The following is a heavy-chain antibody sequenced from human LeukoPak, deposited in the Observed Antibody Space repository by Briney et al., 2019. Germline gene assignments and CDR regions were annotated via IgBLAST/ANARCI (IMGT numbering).Heavy chain of an antibody. J-gene: IGHJ2*01. Sequence: SETLSLTCTVSGGSISSSSYYWGWIRQPPGKGLEWIGSIYYSGSTYYNPSLKSRVTISVDTSKNQFSLKLSSVTAADTAVYYCARHTLPDWYFDLWGRGTLVTVSS. CDR2: IYYSGST. CDR1: GGSISSSSYY. V-gene: IGHV4-39*01. CDR3: ARHTLPDWYFDL.